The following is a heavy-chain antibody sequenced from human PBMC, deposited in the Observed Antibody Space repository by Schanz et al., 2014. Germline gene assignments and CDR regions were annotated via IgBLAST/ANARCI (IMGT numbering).Heavy chain of an antibody. V-gene: IGHV3-72*01. D-gene: IGHD3-9*01. Sequence: EVELVESGGGLIQPGGSLRLSCAASGFSFSDHAMDWVRQAAGKGLEWVGRVRKKEFSDDTEEYAASVRGRFTISRDDSKNVVNLQMNGLKTEDTAMYYCVREESTTPVAGLRSFDWLGRFDYWGQGALXTVSS. CDR1: GFSFSDHA. CDR2: VRKKEFSDDTE. J-gene: IGHJ4*02. CDR3: VREESTTPVAGLRSFDWLGRFDY.